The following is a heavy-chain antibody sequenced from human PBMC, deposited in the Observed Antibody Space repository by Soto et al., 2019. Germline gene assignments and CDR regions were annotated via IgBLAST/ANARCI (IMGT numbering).Heavy chain of an antibody. V-gene: IGHV3-74*01. CDR2: IDTDGGGT. J-gene: IGHJ5*02. CDR1: GFTLRRHR. Sequence: EVQLVESGGGLVQPGGSLRVSCAASGFTLRRHRIHWVRQAPGKGLEWVSRIDTDGGGTSYADSVKGRFTISTDNAKNTVYLQMKGLRAEDTAVYYCATVFDLWGQGTLVTVSS. CDR3: ATVFDL.